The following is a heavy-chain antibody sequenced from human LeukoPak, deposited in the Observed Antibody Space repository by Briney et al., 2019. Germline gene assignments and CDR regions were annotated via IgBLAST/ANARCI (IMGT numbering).Heavy chain of an antibody. J-gene: IGHJ1*01. V-gene: IGHV3-11*01. CDR2: ISSSGSII. CDR1: GFTFSDYY. CDR3: ERGNYNSSPFLHH. Sequence: PGGSLRLSCAASGFTFSDYYMSWIRQAPGKGLEWVSYISSSGSIIYYADSVKGRFTISRDNAKNSMYLQMNSLRAEDTAVYYCERGNYNSSPFLHHWGQGPLVTVPS. D-gene: IGHD2/OR15-2a*01.